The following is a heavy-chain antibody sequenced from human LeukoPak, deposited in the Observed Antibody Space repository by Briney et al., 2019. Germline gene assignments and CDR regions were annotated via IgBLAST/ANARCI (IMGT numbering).Heavy chain of an antibody. D-gene: IGHD2-21*02. CDR1: GFTFSSDA. Sequence: PGGSLRLSCAASGFTFSSDAMSWVRQAPGKGLEWVSAISGSGGSTYYADSVKGRFTISRDNSKNTLYLQMNSLRAEDTAVYYCAKDIVVVTAPYYFDYWGQGTLVTVSS. V-gene: IGHV3-23*01. CDR3: AKDIVVVTAPYYFDY. J-gene: IGHJ4*02. CDR2: ISGSGGST.